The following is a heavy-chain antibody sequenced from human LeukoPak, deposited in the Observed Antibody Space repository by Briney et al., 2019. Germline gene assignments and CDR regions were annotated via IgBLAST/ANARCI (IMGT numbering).Heavy chain of an antibody. D-gene: IGHD1-1*01. CDR3: ATARDQLERPNGYGMDV. V-gene: IGHV1-24*01. J-gene: IGHJ6*02. CDR1: GYTLTELS. CDR2: FDPEDGET. Sequence: ASVKVSCKVSGYTLTELSMHWVRQAPGQGLEWMGGFDPEDGETIYAQKFQGRVTMTEDTSTDTAYMELSSLRSEDTAVYYCATARDQLERPNGYGMDVWGQGTTVTVSS.